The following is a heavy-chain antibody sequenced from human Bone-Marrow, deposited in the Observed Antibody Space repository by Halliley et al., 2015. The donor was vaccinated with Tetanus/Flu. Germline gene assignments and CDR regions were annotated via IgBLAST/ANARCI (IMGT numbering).Heavy chain of an antibody. CDR3: ARAPHYDILTGYDY. Sequence: TLSLTCAVSGGSISSSIYYWSWIRQPPGKGLEWIGYIYNNENTYYNPSLESRLIISVDTSKNQFSLNLSSVTAADTAVYYCARAPHYDILTGYDYWGQGTLVTVSS. J-gene: IGHJ4*02. CDR1: GGSISSSIYY. V-gene: IGHV4-30-4*01. CDR2: IYNNENT. D-gene: IGHD3-9*01.